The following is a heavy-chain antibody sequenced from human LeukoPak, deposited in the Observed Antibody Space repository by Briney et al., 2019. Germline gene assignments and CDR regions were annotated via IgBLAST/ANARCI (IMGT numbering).Heavy chain of an antibody. CDR3: AREVPAAIRPVGYYYYMDV. V-gene: IGHV1-2*02. D-gene: IGHD2-2*02. CDR2: INPNSGGT. Sequence: ASVKVPCKASGYTFTGYYMHWVRQAPGQGLEWMGWINPNSGGTNYAQKFQGRVTMTRDTSISTAYMELSRPRSDDTAVYYCAREVPAAIRPVGYYYYMDVWGKGTTVTVSS. CDR1: GYTFTGYY. J-gene: IGHJ6*03.